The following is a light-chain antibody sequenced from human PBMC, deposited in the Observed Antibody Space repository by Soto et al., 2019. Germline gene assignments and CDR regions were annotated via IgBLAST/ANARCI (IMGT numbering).Light chain of an antibody. Sequence: IQLTQSPSSLSASVGDRFTITCRASQSISSWLAWYQQKPGKAPKLLIYKASSLESGVPSRFSGSGSGTEFTLTISSLQPDDFATYYCQQYNSYSETFGQGTKVDI. CDR3: QQYNSYSET. CDR1: QSISSW. CDR2: KAS. V-gene: IGKV1-5*03. J-gene: IGKJ1*01.